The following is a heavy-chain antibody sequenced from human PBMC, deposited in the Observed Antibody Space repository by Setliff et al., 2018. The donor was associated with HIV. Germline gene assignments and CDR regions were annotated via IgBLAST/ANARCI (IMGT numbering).Heavy chain of an antibody. Sequence: ASVKVSCKASGYTFTSYDIHWVRQATGQGLEWMGWMSPNSGNTGYAQRFQGRVTMTRDTSVSTAYLELSNLRSEDTAVYYFATAQRDYYDRCRRYHYYIDVVGKVATVTVSS. D-gene: IGHD3-22*01. J-gene: IGHJ6*03. CDR3: ATAQRDYYDRCRRYHYYIDV. CDR2: MSPNSGNT. CDR1: GYTFTSYD. V-gene: IGHV1-8*02.